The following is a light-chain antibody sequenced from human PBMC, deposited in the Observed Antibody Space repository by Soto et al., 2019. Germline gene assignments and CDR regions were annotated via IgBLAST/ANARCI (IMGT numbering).Light chain of an antibody. CDR3: QQYNSSPWT. Sequence: DIKMTQSPSTLSASVGDRVTITCRASQSISSWLAWYQQKPGKAPKLLIYKASSLESGVPSRFSGSGSGTECTLTISSLQPDDFATYYCQQYNSSPWTFGQGTKVEIK. J-gene: IGKJ1*01. CDR2: KAS. CDR1: QSISSW. V-gene: IGKV1-5*03.